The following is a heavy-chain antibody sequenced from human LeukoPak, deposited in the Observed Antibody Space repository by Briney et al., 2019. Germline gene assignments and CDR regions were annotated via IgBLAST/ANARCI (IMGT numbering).Heavy chain of an antibody. Sequence: GSLRLSCAASGFTFSSYWMHWVRQAPGKGLVWVSRLNIDGSSTSYADSVKGRFTISRDNAKNTLYLQMNSLRAEDTAIYYCTRDYGSGSWGQGTLVTVSS. CDR1: GFTFSSYW. J-gene: IGHJ4*02. CDR2: LNIDGSST. D-gene: IGHD3-10*01. V-gene: IGHV3-74*01. CDR3: TRDYGSGS.